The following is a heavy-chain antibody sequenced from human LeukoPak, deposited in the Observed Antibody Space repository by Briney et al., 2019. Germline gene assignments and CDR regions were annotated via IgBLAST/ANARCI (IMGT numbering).Heavy chain of an antibody. CDR3: ASRPYDSSGYFYY. CDR2: ISSSSSYI. V-gene: IGHV3-21*01. D-gene: IGHD3-22*01. Sequence: KPGGSLRLSXAASGFTFSSYSMSWVRQAPGKGLEWVSSISSSSSYIYYADSVKGRFTISRDNAKNSLFLQLNSLRAEDTALYYCASRPYDSSGYFYYWGQGTLVTVSS. CDR1: GFTFSSYS. J-gene: IGHJ4*02.